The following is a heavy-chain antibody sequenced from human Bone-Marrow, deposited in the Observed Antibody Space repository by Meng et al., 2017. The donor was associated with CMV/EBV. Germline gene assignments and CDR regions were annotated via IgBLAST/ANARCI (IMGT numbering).Heavy chain of an antibody. J-gene: IGHJ4*02. CDR1: GYTFTGYY. CDR3: ARDLVYMKVVPAAISYSDY. D-gene: IGHD2-2*01. Sequence: ASVKVSCKASGYTFTGYYMHWVRQAPGQGLEWMGWINPNSGGTNYAQKFQGRVTMTRDTSISTAYMELSRLRSDDTAVYYCARDLVYMKVVPAAISYSDYWGQGTLVTVSS. V-gene: IGHV1-2*02. CDR2: INPNSGGT.